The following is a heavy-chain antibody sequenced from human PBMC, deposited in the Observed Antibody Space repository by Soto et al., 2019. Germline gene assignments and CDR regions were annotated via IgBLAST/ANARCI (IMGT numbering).Heavy chain of an antibody. CDR3: AKSTMAARPAQYFDY. V-gene: IGHV3-23*01. CDR2: ISGSGDST. D-gene: IGHD6-6*01. Sequence: PGGSLRLSCAASGFTFSSSAMSWVRQAPGKGLEWVSAISGSGDSTYLAESVKGRFTISRDNSKNTLYLQMNSLRGEDTAVYYCAKSTMAARPAQYFDYWGKGTLVTVSS. J-gene: IGHJ4*02. CDR1: GFTFSSSA.